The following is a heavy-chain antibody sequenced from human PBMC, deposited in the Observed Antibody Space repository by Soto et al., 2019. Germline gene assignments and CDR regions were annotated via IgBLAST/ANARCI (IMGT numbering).Heavy chain of an antibody. CDR3: AVDGARIGY. J-gene: IGHJ4*02. CDR1: GGSFSGYY. D-gene: IGHD2-15*01. Sequence: QVQLQQWGAGLLKPSETLSLTCAVYGGSFSGYYWNWIRQPPGKGLEWIGEINHSGITNYNPSLTSRVTISLDTSKSQSSLKLTSVSAADTAVYYCAVDGARIGYWGPGTLFTVSS. V-gene: IGHV4-34*01. CDR2: INHSGIT.